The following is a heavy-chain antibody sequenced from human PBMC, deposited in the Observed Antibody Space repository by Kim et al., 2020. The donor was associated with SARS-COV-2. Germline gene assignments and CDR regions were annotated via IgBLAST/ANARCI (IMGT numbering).Heavy chain of an antibody. CDR1: GGSISSGGYY. D-gene: IGHD5-12*01. CDR3: ARGLFDGDGYNYPDDAFDI. V-gene: IGHV4-31*03. CDR2: IYYSGST. Sequence: SETLSLTCTVSGGSISSGGYYWSWIRQHPGKGLEWIGYIYYSGSTYYNPSLKSRVTISVDTSKNQFSLKLSSVTAADTAVYYCARGLFDGDGYNYPDDAFDIWGQGTMVTVSS. J-gene: IGHJ3*02.